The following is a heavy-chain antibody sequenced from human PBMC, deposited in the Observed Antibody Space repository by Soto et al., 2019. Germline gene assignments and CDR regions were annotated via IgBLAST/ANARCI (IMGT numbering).Heavy chain of an antibody. Sequence: GGSLRLSCAVSGFIFSSYTMNWVRQAPGKGLEWVSSINSRGGDIYYADSVRGRFTISRDNAKNSLYLQMSSLRVEDTAVYYCSRSIQVGIIPIDYWGQGTLVTVSS. CDR3: SRSIQVGIIPIDY. D-gene: IGHD1-26*01. CDR1: GFIFSSYT. V-gene: IGHV3-21*01. CDR2: INSRGGDI. J-gene: IGHJ4*02.